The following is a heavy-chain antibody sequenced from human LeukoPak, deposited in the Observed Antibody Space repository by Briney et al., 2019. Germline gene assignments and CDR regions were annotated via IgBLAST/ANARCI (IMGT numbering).Heavy chain of an antibody. CDR2: ISSSSSYI. J-gene: IGHJ4*02. V-gene: IGHV3-21*01. CDR3: ARDIVIVPAAAYSSGWSH. D-gene: IGHD2-2*01. Sequence: GGSLRLSCAASGFTFSSYNMNWVRQAPGKGLEWVSSISSSSSYIYYADSVKGRFTISGDNAKNSLYLQMNSLRAEDTAVYYCARDIVIVPAAAYSSGWSHWGQGTLVTVSS. CDR1: GFTFSSYN.